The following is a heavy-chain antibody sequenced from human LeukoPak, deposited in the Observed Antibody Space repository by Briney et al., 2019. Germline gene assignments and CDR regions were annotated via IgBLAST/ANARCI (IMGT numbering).Heavy chain of an antibody. V-gene: IGHV3-21*01. Sequence: GGSLRLSCAASGFTFSSYSMNWVRQAPGKGLKWVSSISSSSSYIYYADSVKGRFTISRDNAKNSLYLQMNSLRAEDTAVYYCARDRVWFGEFSDFDYWGQGTLVTVSS. D-gene: IGHD3-10*01. CDR3: ARDRVWFGEFSDFDY. J-gene: IGHJ4*02. CDR2: ISSSSSYI. CDR1: GFTFSSYS.